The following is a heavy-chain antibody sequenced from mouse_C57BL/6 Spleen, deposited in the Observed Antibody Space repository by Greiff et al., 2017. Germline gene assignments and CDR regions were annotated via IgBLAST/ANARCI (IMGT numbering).Heavy chain of an antibody. J-gene: IGHJ2*01. D-gene: IGHD1-1*01. CDR3: AKWDNGSFFDY. CDR1: GYTFTSYW. V-gene: IGHV1-72*01. CDR2: IDPKSGGT. Sequence: QVQLQQPGAELVKPGASVKLSCTASGYTFTSYWMHWVKQRPGRGLEWIGWIDPKSGGTKYNEKFKSKATLTVDKPSSTAYLQLSSLTTEDSAVYYCAKWDNGSFFDYWGQGTTLTVSS.